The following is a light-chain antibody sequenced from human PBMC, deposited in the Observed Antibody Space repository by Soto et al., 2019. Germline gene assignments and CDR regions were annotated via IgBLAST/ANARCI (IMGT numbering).Light chain of an antibody. CDR3: AAWDDSLTGYV. CDR1: SSNIGSNT. CDR2: SNN. V-gene: IGLV1-44*01. J-gene: IGLJ1*01. Sequence: QSVLTQPPSASGTPGQRVTISCSGSSSNIGSNTVNWYQQFPGTAPRLLIYSNNQRPSGVPDRFSGSKSGTSASLAISGLQSEDEADYYCAAWDDSLTGYVFGTGTKVTVL.